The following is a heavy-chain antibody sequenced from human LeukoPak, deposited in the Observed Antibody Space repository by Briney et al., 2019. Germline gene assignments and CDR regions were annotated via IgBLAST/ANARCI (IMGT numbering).Heavy chain of an antibody. D-gene: IGHD3-22*01. CDR1: GGSISSGSYY. Sequence: PSQTLSLTCTVSGGSISSGSYYWSWIRQPAGKGLEWIGRIYTSGSTNYNPSLKSRVTISVSPSKNQFSLKLSSVTAADTAVYYCARYPYYYDSSGYYYSRAYYYYYMDVWGKGTTVTVSS. J-gene: IGHJ6*03. CDR3: ARYPYYYDSSGYYYSRAYYYYYMDV. V-gene: IGHV4-61*02. CDR2: IYTSGST.